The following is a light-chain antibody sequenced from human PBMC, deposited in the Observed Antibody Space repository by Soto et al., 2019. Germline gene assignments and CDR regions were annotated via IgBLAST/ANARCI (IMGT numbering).Light chain of an antibody. CDR1: SSNIGAGYV. Sequence: QSVLTQPPSVSGAPGQRVTISCTGSSSNIGAGYVVHWYQHLPGTAPKLLIYSNNQRPSGVPERFSGSKSGTSASLAVSVLQSEDEADYYCAAWDDSLNGYVFGTGTKVTVL. CDR3: AAWDDSLNGYV. V-gene: IGLV1-44*01. CDR2: SNN. J-gene: IGLJ1*01.